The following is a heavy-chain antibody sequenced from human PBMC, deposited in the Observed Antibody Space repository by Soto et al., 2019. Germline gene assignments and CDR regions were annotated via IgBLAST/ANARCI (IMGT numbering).Heavy chain of an antibody. CDR3: ARVVVATIGPSYYYYYYGMDV. Sequence: PGGSLRLSCAASGFTFSSYWMSWVRQAPGKGLEWVANIKQDGSAKYYVDSVKGRFTISRDNAKNSLYLQMNSLRAEDTAVYYCARVVVATIGPSYYYYYYGMDVWGQGTTVTVSS. V-gene: IGHV3-7*01. D-gene: IGHD5-12*01. J-gene: IGHJ6*02. CDR1: GFTFSSYW. CDR2: IKQDGSAK.